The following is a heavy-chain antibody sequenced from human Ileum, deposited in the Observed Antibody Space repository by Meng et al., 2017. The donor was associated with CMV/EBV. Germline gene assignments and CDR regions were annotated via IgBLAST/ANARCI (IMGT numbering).Heavy chain of an antibody. D-gene: IGHD2-15*01. CDR3: ARGVVDGGRHY. CDR2: IYDSGDT. CDR1: GSSISSSTYY. J-gene: IGHJ4*02. Sequence: SETLSLTCTFSGSSISSSTYYWTWIRQTPGKGPEWIGSIYDSGDTYYNPSLKSRVTISIDPSKNQFPLRLRSVTAADSAVYYCARGVVDGGRHYWGQGTLVTVSS. V-gene: IGHV4-39*06.